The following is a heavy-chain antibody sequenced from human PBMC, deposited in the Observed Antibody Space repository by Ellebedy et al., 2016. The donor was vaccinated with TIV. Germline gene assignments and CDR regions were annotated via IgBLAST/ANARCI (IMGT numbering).Heavy chain of an antibody. V-gene: IGHV4-39*01. CDR2: IYYSGTT. CDR3: ARHVETVARFDY. D-gene: IGHD6-19*01. CDR1: GGSISSGGYY. Sequence: SETLSLXXTVSGGSISSGGYYWGWIRQPPGKGLEWIGSIYYSGTTYYNPSLKSRVTISVDTSKNQFSLKLSSVTAADTAVYYCARHVETVARFDYWGQGTLVTVSS. J-gene: IGHJ4*02.